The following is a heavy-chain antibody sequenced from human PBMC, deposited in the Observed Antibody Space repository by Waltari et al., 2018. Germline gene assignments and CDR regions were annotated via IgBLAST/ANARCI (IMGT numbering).Heavy chain of an antibody. CDR2: IYYTGST. Sequence: QVQLQESGPGLVKPSETLSLTCTVHGGSISGYYWSWIRLSPGKGLEWIGHIYYTGSTNYNPALRSRVTMSIDASKNQFSLKLSSVTAADTAVYYCAKFIRLQLDWFDPWGRGTLVTVSS. J-gene: IGHJ5*02. CDR3: AKFIRLQLDWFDP. V-gene: IGHV4-59*08. D-gene: IGHD4-4*01. CDR1: GGSISGYY.